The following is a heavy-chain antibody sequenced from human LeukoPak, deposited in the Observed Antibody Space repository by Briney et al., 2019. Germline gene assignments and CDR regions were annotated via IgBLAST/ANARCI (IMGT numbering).Heavy chain of an antibody. CDR2: INHSGST. CDR3: ARRHLGLFRYYYYYMDV. J-gene: IGHJ6*03. CDR1: GGSFSGYY. V-gene: IGHV4-34*01. D-gene: IGHD1-26*01. Sequence: PSETLSLTCAVYGGSFSGYYWSWIRQPPRKGLEWIGEINHSGSTNYNPSLKSRVTISVDTSKNQFSLKLSSVTAADTAVYYCARRHLGLFRYYYYYMDVWGKGTTVTVSS.